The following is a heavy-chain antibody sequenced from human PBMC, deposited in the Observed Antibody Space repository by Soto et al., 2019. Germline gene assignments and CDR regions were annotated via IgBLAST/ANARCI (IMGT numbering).Heavy chain of an antibody. Sequence: SVTLSLTCAVDGVAFGVYYWRWIRELARKGLEWIGEINHSGSTNYNPSLKSRVTISVDTSKNQFSLKLSSVTAADTAVYYCARVVTMVRGVIIQKGRNYYYMDVWGKGTTVT. J-gene: IGHJ6*03. V-gene: IGHV4-34*01. CDR3: ARVVTMVRGVIIQKGRNYYYMDV. CDR1: GVAFGVYY. CDR2: INHSGST. D-gene: IGHD3-10*01.